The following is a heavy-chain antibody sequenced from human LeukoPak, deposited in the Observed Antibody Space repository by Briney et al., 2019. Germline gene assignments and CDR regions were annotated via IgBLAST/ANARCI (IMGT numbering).Heavy chain of an antibody. CDR2: IKQDGSEK. Sequence: GGSLRLSCAASGFTFSSYWMSWVRQAPGKGLEWVANIKQDGSEKYYVDSVKGRFTISRDNAKNSLYLQMNSLRAEDTAVYYCARDVNWNYVYFDYWGQGTLVTVSS. J-gene: IGHJ4*02. D-gene: IGHD1-7*01. CDR3: ARDVNWNYVYFDY. V-gene: IGHV3-7*01. CDR1: GFTFSSYW.